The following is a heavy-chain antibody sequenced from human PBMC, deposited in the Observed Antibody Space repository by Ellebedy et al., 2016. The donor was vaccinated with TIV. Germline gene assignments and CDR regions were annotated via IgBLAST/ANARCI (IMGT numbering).Heavy chain of an antibody. CDR2: IKPDGSEK. CDR3: ATATTTGGGS. J-gene: IGHJ5*02. CDR1: GFAFDTHW. D-gene: IGHD1-14*01. V-gene: IGHV3-7*01. Sequence: GESLKISCAASGFAFDTHWLTWVRQAPGKGLEWVANIKPDGSEKYYVDSVKGRFTISRDNAKNSLYLQMNSLSAEDTALYYWATATTTGGGSWGQGTLVTVSS.